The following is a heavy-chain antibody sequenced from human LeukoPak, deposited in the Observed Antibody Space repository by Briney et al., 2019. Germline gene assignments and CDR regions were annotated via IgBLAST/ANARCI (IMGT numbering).Heavy chain of an antibody. CDR1: GGSISSYY. CDR2: IYTSGST. Sequence: SETLSLTCTVSGGSISSYYWSWIRQPAGKGLEWIGRIYTSGSTNYNPSLNSRVTISVDTSKNQCSLKLSSVTAADTAVYYCAREKGPTGTSDYYYYMDVWGKGTTVTVSS. J-gene: IGHJ6*03. D-gene: IGHD1-1*01. CDR3: AREKGPTGTSDYYYYMDV. V-gene: IGHV4-4*07.